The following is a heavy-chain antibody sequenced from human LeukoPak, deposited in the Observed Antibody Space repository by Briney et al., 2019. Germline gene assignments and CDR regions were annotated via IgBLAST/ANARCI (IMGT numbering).Heavy chain of an antibody. Sequence: PGGSLRLSRAASGFTFSSFWMSWVRQAPGKGLEWVSAISGSGGSTFYADSVKGRFTISRDNSKNTLYLQMNSLRVEDTAVYYCAKSRARREGSSGSSDYWGQGTLVTVSS. V-gene: IGHV3-23*01. D-gene: IGHD3-22*01. CDR2: ISGSGGST. J-gene: IGHJ4*02. CDR3: AKSRARREGSSGSSDY. CDR1: GFTFSSFW.